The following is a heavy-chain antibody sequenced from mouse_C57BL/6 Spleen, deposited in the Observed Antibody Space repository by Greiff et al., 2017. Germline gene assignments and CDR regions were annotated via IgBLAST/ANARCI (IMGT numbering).Heavy chain of an antibody. V-gene: IGHV5-16*01. CDR2: INYDGSST. CDR3: ARVYDGYYGDYFDY. D-gene: IGHD2-3*01. CDR1: GFTFSDYY. J-gene: IGHJ2*01. Sequence: EVMLVESEGGLVQPGSSMKLSCTASGFTFSDYYMAWVRQVPEKGLEWVANINYDGSSTYYLDSLKSRFIISRDNAKNILYLQMSSLKSEDTATYYCARVYDGYYGDYFDYWGQGTTLTVSS.